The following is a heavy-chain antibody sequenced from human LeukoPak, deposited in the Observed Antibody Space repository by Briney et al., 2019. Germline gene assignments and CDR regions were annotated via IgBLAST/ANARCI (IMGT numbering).Heavy chain of an antibody. CDR1: GFTFSSYG. D-gene: IGHD3-16*01. J-gene: IGHJ4*02. Sequence: GGSLRLSCAASGFTFSSYGMHWVRQAPGKGLDWVSYISRTSSSITYADSVKGRFTISRDDAKNLVYLHMNSLRADDTAVYYCARDQGGEGTDYWGQGTLVTVSS. CDR2: ISRTSSSI. V-gene: IGHV3-48*01. CDR3: ARDQGGEGTDY.